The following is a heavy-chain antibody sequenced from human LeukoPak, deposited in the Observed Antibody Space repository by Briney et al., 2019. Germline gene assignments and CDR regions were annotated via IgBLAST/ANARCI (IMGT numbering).Heavy chain of an antibody. CDR3: ARAFGPAAMFGDY. CDR1: GFTFSSYA. J-gene: IGHJ4*02. CDR2: ISGSGGST. Sequence: GGSLRLSCAASGFTFSSYAMSWVRQAPGKGLEWVSAISGSGGSTYYADSVKGRFTISGDNSKNTLYLQMNSLRAEDTAVYYCARAFGPAAMFGDYWGQGTLVTVSS. D-gene: IGHD2-2*01. V-gene: IGHV3-23*01.